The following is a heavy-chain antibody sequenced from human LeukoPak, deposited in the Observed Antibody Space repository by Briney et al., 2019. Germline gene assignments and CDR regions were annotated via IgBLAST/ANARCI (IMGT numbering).Heavy chain of an antibody. CDR2: INPNSGGT. CDR3: ARDPGLVVGSAKNAAGVVDY. D-gene: IGHD2-2*01. J-gene: IGHJ4*02. V-gene: IGHV1-2*02. CDR1: GYTFTGNY. Sequence: GASVKVSCKASGYTFTGNYMHWVRQAPGQGLEWMGWINPNSGGTNYAQKFQGRVTMTRDTSISTAYMELSRLRSDETAVYYCARDPGLVVGSAKNAAGVVDYWGQGTLVTVSS.